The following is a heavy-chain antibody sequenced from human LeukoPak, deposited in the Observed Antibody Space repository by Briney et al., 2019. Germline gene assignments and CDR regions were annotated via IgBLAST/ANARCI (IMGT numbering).Heavy chain of an antibody. Sequence: ASVKVSCKASGYTVTGYYMHWVRQAPGQGLEWMGWINPNSGGTNYAQKLQGRVTMTTDTSTSTAYVELRSLRSDDTAVYYCAREASGWYYFDYWGQGTLVTVSS. J-gene: IGHJ4*02. CDR1: GYTVTGYY. V-gene: IGHV1-2*02. CDR3: AREASGWYYFDY. CDR2: INPNSGGT. D-gene: IGHD6-19*01.